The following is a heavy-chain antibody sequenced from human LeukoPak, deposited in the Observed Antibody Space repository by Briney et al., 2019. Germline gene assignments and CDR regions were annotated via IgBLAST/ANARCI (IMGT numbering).Heavy chain of an antibody. Sequence: GGSLRLSCAASGFTFSSYWMSWVRQAPGKGLEWVANIKEDGSEKCYVDSVKGRFTISRDNAKNSLYLQMNSLRAEDTAVYYCARDLYRIVVVPHYFDYWGQGTLVTVSS. V-gene: IGHV3-7*01. J-gene: IGHJ4*02. CDR3: ARDLYRIVVVPHYFDY. CDR1: GFTFSSYW. CDR2: IKEDGSEK. D-gene: IGHD3-22*01.